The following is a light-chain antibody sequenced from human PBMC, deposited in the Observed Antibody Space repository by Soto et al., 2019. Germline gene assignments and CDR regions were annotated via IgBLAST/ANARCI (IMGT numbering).Light chain of an antibody. V-gene: IGKV3D-20*01. CDR2: DAS. CDR1: ESVTSGH. J-gene: IGKJ1*01. Sequence: EIVLTQSPATLSLSLGERATLSCGASESVTSGHLAWYQQKPGLAPRLLIYDASIRATDIPDRFSGSGSETDFTLTISRLEPEDCAVYYCQQYSTSPRTFGQGTKVEI. CDR3: QQYSTSPRT.